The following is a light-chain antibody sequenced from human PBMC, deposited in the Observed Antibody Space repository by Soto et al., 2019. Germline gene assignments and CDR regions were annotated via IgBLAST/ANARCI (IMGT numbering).Light chain of an antibody. CDR3: QQYNNWWT. CDR2: GAS. CDR1: QSVSSA. J-gene: IGKJ1*01. V-gene: IGKV3-15*01. Sequence: EIVMTQSPATLSVSPGERATLSCRASQSVSSALAWYQHNPGRAPRLLIYGASTRATGIPARFSGRGSGTEFTLTISSLQPEDFAVYYCQQYNNWWTFGQGTKVDIK.